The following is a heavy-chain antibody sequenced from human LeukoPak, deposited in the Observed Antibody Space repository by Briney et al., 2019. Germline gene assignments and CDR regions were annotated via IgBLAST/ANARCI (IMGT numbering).Heavy chain of an antibody. J-gene: IGHJ4*02. Sequence: PGGSLRLSCAASGFTFSSYGMHWVRQAPGKGLEWVAFIRYDGSNKYYADSVKGRFTISRDNSKNTLYLQMNSLRAEDTAVYYCARSWARYYDSSGEDYYFDYWGQGTLVTVSS. CDR1: GFTFSSYG. D-gene: IGHD3-22*01. CDR3: ARSWARYYDSSGEDYYFDY. CDR2: IRYDGSNK. V-gene: IGHV3-30*02.